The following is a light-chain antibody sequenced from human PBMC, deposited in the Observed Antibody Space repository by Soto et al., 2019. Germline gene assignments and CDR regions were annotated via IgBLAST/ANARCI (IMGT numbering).Light chain of an antibody. J-gene: IGKJ1*01. Sequence: EIVLTQSPGTLSLSPGERATLSCRASQSVARSSLTWYQQKPGQAPRVLLYGASNRATGIPDRFSGSGSGTDFTLTISRLEPEDFAVYYCQQYGSSPRTFGQGTKVEIK. CDR1: QSVARSS. CDR2: GAS. V-gene: IGKV3-20*01. CDR3: QQYGSSPRT.